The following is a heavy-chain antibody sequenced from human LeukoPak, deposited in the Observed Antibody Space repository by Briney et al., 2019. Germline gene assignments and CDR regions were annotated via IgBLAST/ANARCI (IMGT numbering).Heavy chain of an antibody. CDR2: ISSSGRAV. CDR1: GFTLSSYE. V-gene: IGHV3-48*03. D-gene: IGHD2-2*02. J-gene: IGHJ3*01. Sequence: PGGSLRLSCAASGFTLSSYEMNWVRQAPGKGLEWVSYISSSGRAVYYAASVKGRFTISRDNAESSLYLHMNSLRAEDTAVYYCARDSGIVVVPAAIGIVAIDFWGQGTMVTVSS. CDR3: ARDSGIVVVPAAIGIVAIDF.